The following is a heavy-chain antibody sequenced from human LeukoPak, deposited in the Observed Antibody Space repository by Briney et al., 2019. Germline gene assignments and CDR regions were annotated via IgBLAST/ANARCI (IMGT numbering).Heavy chain of an antibody. CDR3: AKDGSLGYCSSTSCYGERA. Sequence: PGGSLRLSCAASGFTFRSYAMNWVRQAPGKGLEWVSTISGSGGNTYYADSVKGRFTVSRDNSKNRLYLQMNSLRAEDTAVYYCAKDGSLGYCSSTSCYGERAWGQGTLVTVSS. CDR1: GFTFRSYA. D-gene: IGHD2-2*01. V-gene: IGHV3-23*01. CDR2: ISGSGGNT. J-gene: IGHJ5*02.